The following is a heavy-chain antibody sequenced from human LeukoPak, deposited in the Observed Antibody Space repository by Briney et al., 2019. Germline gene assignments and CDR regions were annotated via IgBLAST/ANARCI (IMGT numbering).Heavy chain of an antibody. V-gene: IGHV4-4*07. Sequence: SETLSLTCTVSGGSISGYYWTWIRQPAGKGLEWIGRIYSSGSTTHNPSLKSRVTMSVDTSESQFSLRMSSVTAADTAVYYCARAYMRFGTWSHYYGVDVWGQGTTVTVSS. J-gene: IGHJ6*02. CDR3: ARAYMRFGTWSHYYGVDV. D-gene: IGHD3-10*01. CDR1: GGSISGYY. CDR2: IYSSGST.